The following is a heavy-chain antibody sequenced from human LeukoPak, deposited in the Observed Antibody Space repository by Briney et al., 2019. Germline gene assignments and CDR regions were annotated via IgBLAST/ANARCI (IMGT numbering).Heavy chain of an antibody. CDR2: IYYTGST. J-gene: IGHJ6*02. CDR1: GGSISSDY. CDR3: ARHIAVGEDV. V-gene: IGHV4-59*01. D-gene: IGHD6-19*01. Sequence: SETLSLTCTVSGGSISSDYWSWIRQPPGKGLEWVGYIYYTGSTTYNPSLKSRLTISLDTSKNQFSLKLTSVTAADTAVYYCARHIAVGEDVWGQGTTVTVFS.